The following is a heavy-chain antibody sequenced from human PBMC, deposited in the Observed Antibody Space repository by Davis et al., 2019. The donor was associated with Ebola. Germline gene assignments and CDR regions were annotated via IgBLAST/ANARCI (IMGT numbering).Heavy chain of an antibody. CDR1: GGSISSGGYS. CDR2: IYHSGST. V-gene: IGHV4-30-2*01. CDR3: VRGHYDTSGNSNPFDP. J-gene: IGHJ5*02. D-gene: IGHD3-22*01. Sequence: PSETLSLTCAVSGGSISSGGYSWSWIRQPPGKGLEWIGYIYHSGSTYYNPSLKSRVTISVDRSKNQFSLKLSSVTAADTAVYYCVRGHYDTSGNSNPFDPWGQGTLVTVSS.